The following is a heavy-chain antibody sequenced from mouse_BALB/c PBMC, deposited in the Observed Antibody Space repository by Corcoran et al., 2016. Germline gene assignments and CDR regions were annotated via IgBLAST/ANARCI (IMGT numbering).Heavy chain of an antibody. J-gene: IGHJ1*01. V-gene: IGHV14-3*02. CDR3: ANWDWYVDV. Sequence: EVQLQQSGAELVKPGASVKLSCTVSGFNIKDTYMHWVKQRPEQGLEWIGRIDPANGNTKYDPKFQGKATITADTSSNTAYLQLSSLTSEDTAVYYCANWDWYVDVWGAGTTVTVSS. CDR2: IDPANGNT. D-gene: IGHD4-1*01. CDR1: GFNIKDTY.